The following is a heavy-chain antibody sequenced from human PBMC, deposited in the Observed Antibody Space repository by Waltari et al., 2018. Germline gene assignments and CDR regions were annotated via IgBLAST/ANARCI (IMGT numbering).Heavy chain of an antibody. Sequence: EVQLVESGGGLVQPGRSLRLSCAASGFTFDDYAMLWVRQAPGKGLEWVSGISWNSGSIGYADSVKGRFTISRDNAKNSLYLQMNSLRAEDTALYYCATLIAVAGRGCFDPWGQGTLVTVSS. D-gene: IGHD6-19*01. CDR3: ATLIAVAGRGCFDP. V-gene: IGHV3-9*01. CDR2: ISWNSGSI. CDR1: GFTFDDYA. J-gene: IGHJ5*02.